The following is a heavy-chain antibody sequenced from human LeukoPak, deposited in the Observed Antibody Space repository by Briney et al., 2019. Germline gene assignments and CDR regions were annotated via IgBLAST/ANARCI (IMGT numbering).Heavy chain of an antibody. CDR3: ASRSRLGYCSSTRCLSMDV. D-gene: IGHD2-2*01. CDR2: IYDSGST. CDR1: GGSISSGGYY. J-gene: IGHJ6*02. V-gene: IGHV4-30-2*01. Sequence: SETLSLTCTVSGGSISSGGYYWSWIRQPPGKGLGWIGFIYDSGSTSYNSSLKSRVAISVDRSKNQFSLKLASVTAADTAVYYCASRSRLGYCSSTRCLSMDVWGQGTTVTVSS.